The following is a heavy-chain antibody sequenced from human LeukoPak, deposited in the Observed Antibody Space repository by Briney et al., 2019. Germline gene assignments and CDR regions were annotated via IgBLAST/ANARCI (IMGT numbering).Heavy chain of an antibody. Sequence: GASVKVSCKASGYTFTGYYMHWVRQAPGQGLEWMGWINPNSGGTNYAQKFQGRVTMTRNTSISTAYMELSSLRSEDTAVYYCAIYSSSHYFDYWGQGTLVTVSS. CDR2: INPNSGGT. V-gene: IGHV1-2*02. CDR3: AIYSSSHYFDY. D-gene: IGHD6-6*01. J-gene: IGHJ4*02. CDR1: GYTFTGYY.